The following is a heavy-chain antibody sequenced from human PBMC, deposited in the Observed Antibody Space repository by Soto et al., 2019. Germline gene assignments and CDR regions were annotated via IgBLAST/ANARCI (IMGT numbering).Heavy chain of an antibody. D-gene: IGHD3-16*01. V-gene: IGHV3-23*01. CDR2: LSGDGSRA. J-gene: IGHJ4*02. CDR1: GFNFGGYA. CDR3: AKRGGYAISFYDS. Sequence: GGSLRLSCAGTGFNFGGYAMSWVRQAPGKGLEWVSTLSGDGSRAYYADSVRGRFTVSRDNSKSTLYLRMNSLRADDTAIYYCAKRGGYAISFYDSWGQGTLVPVSS.